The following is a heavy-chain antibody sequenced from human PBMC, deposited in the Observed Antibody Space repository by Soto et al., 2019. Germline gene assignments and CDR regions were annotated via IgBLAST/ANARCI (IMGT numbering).Heavy chain of an antibody. CDR3: AKDRRYCSSTSCYWGYYYYYGMDV. J-gene: IGHJ6*02. D-gene: IGHD2-2*01. Sequence: QVQLVESGGGVVQPGRSLRLSCAASGFTFSSYGMHWVRQAPGKGLEWVAVISYDGSNKYYADSVKGRFTISRDNSKNPLYLQMNSLRAEDTAVYYCAKDRRYCSSTSCYWGYYYYYGMDVWGQGTTVTVSS. CDR2: ISYDGSNK. CDR1: GFTFSSYG. V-gene: IGHV3-30*18.